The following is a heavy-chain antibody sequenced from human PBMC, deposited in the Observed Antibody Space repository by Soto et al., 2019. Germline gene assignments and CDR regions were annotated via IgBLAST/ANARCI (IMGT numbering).Heavy chain of an antibody. CDR1: GVSISNNY. CDR3: TRANWYSEY. CDR2: IYYNGNT. V-gene: IGHV4-59*01. Sequence: QVQLQESGPGLVKTSATLSLTCTASGVSISNNYWSWIRQPPGKGLEWIGYIYYNGNTNYNPSLQSRVTMSVDTSRNQISLKLTTVTAADTAVYYCTRANWYSEYWGQGTLVTVSS. D-gene: IGHD7-27*01. J-gene: IGHJ4*02.